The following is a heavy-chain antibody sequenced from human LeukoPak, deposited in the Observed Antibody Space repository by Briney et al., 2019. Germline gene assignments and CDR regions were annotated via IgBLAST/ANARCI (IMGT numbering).Heavy chain of an antibody. J-gene: IGHJ5*02. CDR2: IRSKAYGGTT. CDR3: AWAPRPVAWNWFDP. D-gene: IGHD2-15*01. V-gene: IGHV3-49*03. Sequence: PGGSLRLSCRTSGFTFVDYALSWFRQAPGKGLEWVGFIRSKAYGGTTENAASLKHRFTISRDESTSIAYPQMKSLKTEDTAVYYCAWAPRPVAWNWFDPWGQGALVTVSS. CDR1: GFTFVDYA.